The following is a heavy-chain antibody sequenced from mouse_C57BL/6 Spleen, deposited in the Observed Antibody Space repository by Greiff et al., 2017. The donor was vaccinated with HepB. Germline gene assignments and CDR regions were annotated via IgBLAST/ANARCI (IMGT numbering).Heavy chain of an antibody. CDR3: YYYGSSYAMDY. J-gene: IGHJ4*01. Sequence: QVQLQQSGAELVKPGASVKLSCKASGYTFTSYWMHWVKQRPGQGLEWIGMIHPNSGSTNYNEKFKSKATLTVDKSSSTAYMQLSSLTSEDSAVYYCYYYGSSYAMDYWGQGTSVTVSS. V-gene: IGHV1-64*01. CDR2: IHPNSGST. D-gene: IGHD1-1*01. CDR1: GYTFTSYW.